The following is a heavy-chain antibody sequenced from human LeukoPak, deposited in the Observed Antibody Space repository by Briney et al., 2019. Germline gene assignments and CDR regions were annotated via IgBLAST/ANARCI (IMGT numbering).Heavy chain of an antibody. Sequence: PGGSLRLSCATSGFTFSDYLMTWVRQAPGKGLEGVANIKEDGSEKYYVDSVKGRFTISRDNARKSLYLKMNSLRVEDTAMYYCARDGSSQPSEYWGQGILVTVSS. J-gene: IGHJ4*02. CDR2: IKEDGSEK. V-gene: IGHV3-7*01. D-gene: IGHD6-6*01. CDR3: ARDGSSQPSEY. CDR1: GFTFSDYL.